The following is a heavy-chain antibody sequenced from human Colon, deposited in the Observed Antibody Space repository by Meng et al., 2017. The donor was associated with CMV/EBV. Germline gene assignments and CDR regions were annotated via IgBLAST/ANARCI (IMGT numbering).Heavy chain of an antibody. J-gene: IGHJ4*02. D-gene: IGHD2-15*01. CDR1: GDTFSNYA. CDR2: IIPFFGPP. Sequence: SVKVSCKASGDTFSNYAISWVRQAPGQGLEWIGAIIPFFGPPKYAQNLQGRVSITTDESTKTGYMELTSLRSDDTAVYYCVTKRAKYCSSGPCPGYFDNWGQGTLVTVSS. V-gene: IGHV1-69*05. CDR3: VTKRAKYCSSGPCPGYFDN.